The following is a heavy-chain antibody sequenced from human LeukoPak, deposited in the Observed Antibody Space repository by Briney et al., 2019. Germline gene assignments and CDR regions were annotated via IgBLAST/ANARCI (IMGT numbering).Heavy chain of an antibody. J-gene: IGHJ6*02. V-gene: IGHV1-69*04. CDR3: AGGAGTRRIVSWVYGMDV. CDR1: GGTFSSYA. CDR2: IIPIFGIA. Sequence: SVKVSCKASGGTFSSYAISWVRQAPGQGLEWMGRIIPIFGIANYGQKFQGRVTITVDKSTSTAYTELSSLRSEDTAVYYCAGGAGTRRIVSWVYGMDVWGQGTTVTVSS. D-gene: IGHD1-7*01.